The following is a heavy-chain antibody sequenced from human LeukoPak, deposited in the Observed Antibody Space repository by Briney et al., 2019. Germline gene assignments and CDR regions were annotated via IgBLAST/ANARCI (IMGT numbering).Heavy chain of an antibody. CDR2: ISSSSSTI. CDR3: ASSMVRGEYYYYYGMDV. V-gene: IGHV3-48*01. J-gene: IGHJ6*02. D-gene: IGHD3-10*01. CDR1: GFTFSSYS. Sequence: GGSLRLSCVASGFTFSSYSMNWVRQAPGKGLEWVSYISSSSSTIYYADSVKGRFTISRDNAKNSLYLQMNSLRAEDTAVYYCASSMVRGEYYYYYGMDVWGQGTTVTVSS.